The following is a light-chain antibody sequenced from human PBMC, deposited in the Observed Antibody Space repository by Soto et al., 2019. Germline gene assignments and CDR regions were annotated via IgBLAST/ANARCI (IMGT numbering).Light chain of an antibody. J-gene: IGKJ1*01. CDR2: DAS. V-gene: IGKV3-11*01. CDR3: QQRSNWRTWT. Sequence: EIVLTQSPATLSLSPGERATLSCRASQSVSSYLAWYQQKPGQAPRLLIYDASNRATGIPARFSGSGSGTDFTLTISSLEPEDSAVYYCQQRSNWRTWTFGQGTKVEIK. CDR1: QSVSSY.